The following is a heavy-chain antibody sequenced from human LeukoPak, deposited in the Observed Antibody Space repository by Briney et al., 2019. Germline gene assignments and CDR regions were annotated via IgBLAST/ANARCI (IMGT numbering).Heavy chain of an antibody. J-gene: IGHJ6*02. D-gene: IGHD3-22*01. V-gene: IGHV3-30-3*01. Sequence: PGRSLRLPCAASGFTFSSYAMHWVRQAPGKGLEWVAVISYDGSNKYYADSVKGRFTISRDNSKNTLYLQMNSLRAEDTAVYYCARGGSSGSYYYYGMDVWGQGTTVTVSS. CDR1: GFTFSSYA. CDR2: ISYDGSNK. CDR3: ARGGSSGSYYYYGMDV.